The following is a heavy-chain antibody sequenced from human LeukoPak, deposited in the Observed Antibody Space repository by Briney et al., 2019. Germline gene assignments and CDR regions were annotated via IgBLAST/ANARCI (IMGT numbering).Heavy chain of an antibody. D-gene: IGHD2-21*01. V-gene: IGHV3-23*01. CDR2: ISGSGGST. Sequence: PGGSLRLSCAASGFTFSSYAMSWVRQAPGKGLEWVSAISGSGGSTYYADSVKGRFTISRDNSKNTLYLQMNSLRAEDTAVYYCAKDPSILRWGSQFDPWGQGTLVTVSS. J-gene: IGHJ5*02. CDR3: AKDPSILRWGSQFDP. CDR1: GFTFSSYA.